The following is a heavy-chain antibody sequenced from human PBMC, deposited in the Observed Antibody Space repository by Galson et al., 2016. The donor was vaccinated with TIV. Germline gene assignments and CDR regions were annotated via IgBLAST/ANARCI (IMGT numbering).Heavy chain of an antibody. CDR3: TRDRSIAAPRDMDV. J-gene: IGHJ6*02. Sequence: SVKVSCKATGYTFTSFGIAWVRQAPGQGLEWMGWISGYIGKTYYAQKFQDRVTMTTDTSTNTAYMELRSLRSDDTAVYYCTRDRSIAAPRDMDVWGQGTAVTVSS. V-gene: IGHV1-18*01. D-gene: IGHD6-6*01. CDR1: GYTFTSFG. CDR2: ISGYIGKT.